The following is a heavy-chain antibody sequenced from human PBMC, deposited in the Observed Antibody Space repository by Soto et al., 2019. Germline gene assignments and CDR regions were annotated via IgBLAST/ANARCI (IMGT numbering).Heavy chain of an antibody. CDR3: ARDRSGYDVWYFEC. CDR2: IYSGGST. Sequence: EVQLVEPGGGLVRPGGSLRLSCAASGINVSSNYMSWVRQAPGKGLEWVSVIYSGGSTYYADSVKGRFTVSRHNSKNTLYLQMNSLRPKDTAMYYCARDRSGYDVWYFECWGRGTLVTVPS. J-gene: IGHJ2*01. D-gene: IGHD5-12*01. CDR1: GINVSSNY. V-gene: IGHV3-53*04.